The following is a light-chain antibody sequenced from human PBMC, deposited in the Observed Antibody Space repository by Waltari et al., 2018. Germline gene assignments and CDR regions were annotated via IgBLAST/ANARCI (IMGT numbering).Light chain of an antibody. CDR1: SSNIGAGYH. CDR2: GNS. CDR3: QSYDSSLSAHVI. V-gene: IGLV1-40*01. J-gene: IGLJ2*01. Sequence: QSVLTQPPSVSGAPGQRVTISCTGSSSNIGAGYHVHWYQHLPGTAPKLLIYGNSNRPSGVPDRVSGSKSGTSASLAITGLQAEDEADYYCQSYDSSLSAHVIFGGGTKLTVL.